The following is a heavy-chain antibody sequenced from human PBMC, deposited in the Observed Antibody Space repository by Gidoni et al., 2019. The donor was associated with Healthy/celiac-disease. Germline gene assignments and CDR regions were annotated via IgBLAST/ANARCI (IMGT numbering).Heavy chain of an antibody. V-gene: IGHV3-23*01. CDR3: AKEPSGSYLHDAFDI. CDR1: GLTFRSYA. J-gene: IGHJ3*02. CDR2: ISGSGGST. Sequence: EVQLLESGGGVVQPGGSLRLSCAASGLTFRSYAMSWVRQAPGKGLEWVSAISGSGGSTYYADSVKGRFTISRDNSKNTLYLQMNSLRAEDTAVYYCAKEPSGSYLHDAFDIWGQGTMVTVSS. D-gene: IGHD1-26*01.